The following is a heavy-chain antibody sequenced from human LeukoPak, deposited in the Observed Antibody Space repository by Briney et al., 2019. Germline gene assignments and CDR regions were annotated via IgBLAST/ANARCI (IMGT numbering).Heavy chain of an antibody. CDR3: AAGLRSCDSSGYYAFDI. J-gene: IGHJ3*02. CDR1: GFTFTSSA. V-gene: IGHV1-58*01. CDR2: IVVGSGNT. D-gene: IGHD3-22*01. Sequence: SVKVSCKASGFTFTSSAVQWVRQARGQRLEWIGWIVVGSGNTNYAQKFQERVTITRDMSTSTAYMELSSLRSEDTAVYYCAAGLRSCDSSGYYAFDIWGQGTMVTVSS.